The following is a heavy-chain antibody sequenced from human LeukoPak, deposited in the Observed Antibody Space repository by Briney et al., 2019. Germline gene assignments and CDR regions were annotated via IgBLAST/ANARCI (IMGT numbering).Heavy chain of an antibody. CDR3: ASESGVPAAIRKGLYAFDI. Sequence: ASVTVTCKASGYTSTGSYMHWVRKAPGQGLEWMGWINPNSGGTNYAQKFQGRVTMTRDTAISTAYMELSRLRSDDTAVYYCASESGVPAAIRKGLYAFDIWGQGTMVTVSS. CDR1: GYTSTGSY. J-gene: IGHJ3*02. V-gene: IGHV1-2*02. D-gene: IGHD2-2*02. CDR2: INPNSGGT.